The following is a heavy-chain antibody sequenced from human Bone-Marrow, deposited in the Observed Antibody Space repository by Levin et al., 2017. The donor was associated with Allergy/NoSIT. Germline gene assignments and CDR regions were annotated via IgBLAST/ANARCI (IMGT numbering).Heavy chain of an antibody. J-gene: IGHJ4*02. Sequence: GGSLRLSCSGSGFIFSNFWMSWVRQVPGKRLEWLANINQDGSEQQYVEYVKGRFTISRDNAKDSLFLQLDSLRAEDTAVYYCARDLIGSVTFWGVIPGHWGQGTLVAVPP. CDR3: ARDLIGSVTFWGVIPGH. CDR1: GFIFSNFW. D-gene: IGHD3-16*02. V-gene: IGHV3-7*04. CDR2: INQDGSEQ.